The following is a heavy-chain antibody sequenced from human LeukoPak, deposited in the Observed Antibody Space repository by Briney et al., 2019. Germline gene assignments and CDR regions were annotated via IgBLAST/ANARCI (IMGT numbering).Heavy chain of an antibody. CDR2: LRSKAYGGAT. J-gene: IGHJ4*02. CDR3: TRVEGLGRSPYDC. CDR1: GFTIGDYD. Sequence: GGSLRLYCTAYGFTIGDYDMSWLRQAPGKGLEWVGFLRSKAYGGATEYAASVKVRFTISRDDSKSIAYLQMNSLKTEDAAVYYCTRVEGLGRSPYDCWGQGTLVTVSS. D-gene: IGHD6-19*01. V-gene: IGHV3-49*03.